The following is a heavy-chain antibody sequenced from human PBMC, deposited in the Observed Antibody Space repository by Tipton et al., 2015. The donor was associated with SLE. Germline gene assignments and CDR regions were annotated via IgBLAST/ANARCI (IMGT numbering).Heavy chain of an antibody. Sequence: TLSLTCSVSGGSINGGSFYWTWIRQPPGKGLEWIGEISHSGNTKYNPSLKSRLTISVDTSKKQVSLRLNSVTAADTAVYFCARQSCIVGNCYFDYWGQGTLVTVSS. D-gene: IGHD2-15*01. CDR2: ISHSGNT. V-gene: IGHV4-39*07. CDR3: ARQSCIVGNCYFDY. CDR1: GGSINGGSFY. J-gene: IGHJ4*02.